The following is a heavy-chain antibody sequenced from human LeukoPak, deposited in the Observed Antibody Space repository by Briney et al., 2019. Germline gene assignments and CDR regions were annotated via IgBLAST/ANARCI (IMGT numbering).Heavy chain of an antibody. V-gene: IGHV4-39*07. J-gene: IGHJ6*03. D-gene: IGHD3-3*01. CDR3: ARDGREYYDFWSGYPSGYYYYYMDV. CDR2: VQYTGDT. CDR1: GDSINSHTYF. Sequence: SETLSLTCTVSGDSINSHTYFWGWVRQTPGKFLEWIGTVQYTGDTYYNPSLKSRVAISVDTSKNQFSLNLDSVTAADTAVYYCARDGREYYDFWSGYPSGYYYYYMDVWGKGTTVTVSS.